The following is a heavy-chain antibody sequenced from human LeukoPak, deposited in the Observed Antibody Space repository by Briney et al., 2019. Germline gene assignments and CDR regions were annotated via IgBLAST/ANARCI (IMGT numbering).Heavy chain of an antibody. CDR2: IYPGNSDV. J-gene: IGHJ5*02. CDR3: ARSFSIDEWFDP. D-gene: IGHD3-3*01. V-gene: IGHV5-51*01. CDR1: KYSFSTYW. Sequence: PGESLKISCQGPKYSFSTYWIAWVRQMPGKGLEWMGIIYPGNSDVRYNPSFQGQVTFSADKSISTAYLQWSSLKASDTAMYYCARSFSIDEWFDPWGQGTLVTVSS.